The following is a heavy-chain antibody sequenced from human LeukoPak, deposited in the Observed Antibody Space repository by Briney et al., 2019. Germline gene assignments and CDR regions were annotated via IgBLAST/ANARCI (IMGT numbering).Heavy chain of an antibody. D-gene: IGHD3-22*01. Sequence: AGGSLRLSCAASGFTFSSYAMSWVRQAPGKGLVWVSRINSDGSSTSYADSVKGRFTISRDNAKNTLYLQMNSLRAEDTAVYYCARGDYYDSSGYNYYYYYMDVWGKGTTVTVSS. CDR1: GFTFSSYA. V-gene: IGHV3-74*01. CDR2: INSDGSST. CDR3: ARGDYYDSSGYNYYYYYMDV. J-gene: IGHJ6*03.